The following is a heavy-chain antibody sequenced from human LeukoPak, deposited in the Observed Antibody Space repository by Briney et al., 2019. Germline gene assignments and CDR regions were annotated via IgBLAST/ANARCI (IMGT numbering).Heavy chain of an antibody. CDR2: IYHSGST. CDR3: ARGGIVVVVAANQPLSRGMDV. CDR1: GGSISSSNW. D-gene: IGHD2-15*01. J-gene: IGHJ6*02. V-gene: IGHV4-4*02. Sequence: SGTLSLTCAVSGGSISSSNWWSWVRQPPGKGLEWIGEIYHSGSTNYNPSLKSRVTISVDTSKNQFSLKLSSVTAADTAVYYCARGGIVVVVAANQPLSRGMDVWGQGTTVTVSS.